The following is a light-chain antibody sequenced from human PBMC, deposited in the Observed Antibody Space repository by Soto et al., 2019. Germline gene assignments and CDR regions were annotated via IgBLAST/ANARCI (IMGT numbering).Light chain of an antibody. CDR1: SSDVGDYNY. CDR2: EVS. J-gene: IGLJ3*02. V-gene: IGLV2-14*01. CDR3: SSYTSSNTWV. Sequence: QSALTQPASVSGSPGQSITISCTGTSSDVGDYNYVSWYQQHPGKAPKLMIYEVSNRPSGVSNHFSGSKSGNTASLTISGLQAEDEADYYCSSYTSSNTWVFGGGTKLTVL.